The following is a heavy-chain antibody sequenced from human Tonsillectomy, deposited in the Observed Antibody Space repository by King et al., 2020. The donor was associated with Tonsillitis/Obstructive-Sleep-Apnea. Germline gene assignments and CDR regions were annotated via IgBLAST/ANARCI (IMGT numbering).Heavy chain of an antibody. D-gene: IGHD3-3*01. CDR3: ARGRLFGVVHPTWFDP. Sequence: VQLVESGGGLVKPGGSLRLSCAATGFSFSSHSMNWVRQVPGKGLEWVSFVSRSGSDIYFAASVKGRFTISRDNAKNSLYLQMNSLRAEDTAVYYCARGRLFGVVHPTWFDPWGQGTLVTASS. CDR1: GFSFSSHS. J-gene: IGHJ5*02. CDR2: VSRSGSDI. V-gene: IGHV3-21*01.